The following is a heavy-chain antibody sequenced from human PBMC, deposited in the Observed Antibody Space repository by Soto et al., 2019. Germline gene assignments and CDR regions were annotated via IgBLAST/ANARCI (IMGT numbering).Heavy chain of an antibody. J-gene: IGHJ5*02. V-gene: IGHV4-39*01. D-gene: IGHD1-20*01. Sequence: PSETLSLTCTVSGGSISVQSYYWTWIRQPPGKGLEWIGSSYYSGTTYFNLSLKSRAAISVDTSNNQFSLRLTSVTAADTAVYYCTRRYNWNDYYFDPWGQGTLVTVSS. CDR3: TRRYNWNDYYFDP. CDR2: SYYSGTT. CDR1: GGSISVQSYY.